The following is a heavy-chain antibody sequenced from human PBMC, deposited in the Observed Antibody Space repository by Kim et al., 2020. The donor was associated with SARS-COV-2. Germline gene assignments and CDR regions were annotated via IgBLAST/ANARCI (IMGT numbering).Heavy chain of an antibody. V-gene: IGHV3-30*04. CDR3: ARATKGNYYYGMDV. D-gene: IGHD2-8*01. CDR2: ISYDGSNK. CDR1: GFTFSIYA. J-gene: IGHJ6*02. Sequence: GGSLRLSCAASGFTFSIYAIHWVRQAPGKGLEWVAIISYDGSNKYYADSVRGRFTISRDNSKNTLYLQMNSLRAEDTAVYYCARATKGNYYYGMDVWGQ.